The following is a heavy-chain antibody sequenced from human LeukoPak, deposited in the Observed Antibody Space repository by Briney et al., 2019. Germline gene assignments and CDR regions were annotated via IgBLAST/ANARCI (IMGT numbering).Heavy chain of an antibody. J-gene: IGHJ4*02. CDR1: GGSFSGYY. CDR2: INHSGST. Sequence: SETLSLTCAVYGGSFSGYYWSWIRQPPGKGLEWIGEINHSGSTNYNPSLKSRVTISVDTSKNQFSLKLSSVTAADTAVYYCASSLGSSWYSYYWGQGTLVTVSS. CDR3: ASSLGSSWYSYY. D-gene: IGHD6-13*01. V-gene: IGHV4-34*01.